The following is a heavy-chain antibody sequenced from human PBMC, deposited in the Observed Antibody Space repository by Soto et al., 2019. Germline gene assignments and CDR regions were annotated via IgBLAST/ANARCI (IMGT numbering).Heavy chain of an antibody. D-gene: IGHD6-6*01. J-gene: IGHJ5*02. CDR3: ARGPYSSSSSWFDP. Sequence: SETLSLTCTVSGGSISSYYWSWIRQPAGKGLEWIGRIYTSGSTNYNPSLKRRVTMSVATSKNQFSLKLNSVTAADTAVYYCARGPYSSSSSWFDPWGKGTLVTASS. V-gene: IGHV4-4*07. CDR1: GGSISSYY. CDR2: IYTSGST.